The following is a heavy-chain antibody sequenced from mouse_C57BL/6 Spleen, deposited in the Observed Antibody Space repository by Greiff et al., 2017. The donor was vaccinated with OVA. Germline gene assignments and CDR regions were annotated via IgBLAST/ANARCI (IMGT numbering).Heavy chain of an antibody. CDR2: IDPGDGET. D-gene: IGHD2-3*01. CDR3: ARSGDGYYLDY. V-gene: IGHV14-2*02. Sequence: VQLQQSGPELVRPGASVNFSCKASGFTFKTYFMPWLSQRPEQGLEWIGRIDPGDGETNYPQKSKGKATITADTSSTTAYLQLSSLTSEDTAVYYCARSGDGYYLDYWGQGTTLTVSS. CDR1: GFTFKTYF. J-gene: IGHJ2*01.